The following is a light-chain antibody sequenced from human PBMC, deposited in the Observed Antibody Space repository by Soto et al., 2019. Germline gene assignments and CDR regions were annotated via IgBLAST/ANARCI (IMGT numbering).Light chain of an antibody. V-gene: IGKV1-17*01. CDR3: LQHNSNPYT. J-gene: IGKJ2*01. Sequence: DLQMTQSPSSLSASVGDRVTITCRASQAFTNDLAWFQQKPGKAPKRLIYAASRLQSGVPSRFSGSGSVTEFTLTISSLQPEDFATYYCLQHNSNPYTFGQGTKLEIK. CDR2: AAS. CDR1: QAFTND.